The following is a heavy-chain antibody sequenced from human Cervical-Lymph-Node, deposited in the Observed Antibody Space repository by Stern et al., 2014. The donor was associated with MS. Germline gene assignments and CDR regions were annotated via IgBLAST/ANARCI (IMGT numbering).Heavy chain of an antibody. V-gene: IGHV3-30*03. CDR2: ISNDGSNK. D-gene: IGHD2-8*01. CDR1: GFAFASYD. Sequence: QLVQSGGGVVQPGGSLRLSCATSGFAFASYDLHWVRQAPGKGLEWVAFISNDGSNKYYADSLKDRFIVSRDYSKKTLNLQINSLRREDTALYYCALPGHFYTNAPDYWGQGTLVTVSS. CDR3: ALPGHFYTNAPDY. J-gene: IGHJ4*02.